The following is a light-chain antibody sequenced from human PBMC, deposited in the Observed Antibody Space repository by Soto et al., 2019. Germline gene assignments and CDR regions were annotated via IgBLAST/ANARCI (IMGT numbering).Light chain of an antibody. CDR3: QSFDSSLSEV. V-gene: IGLV1-40*01. Sequence: QSVLTQPPSVSGAPGQRVTISCTGSSSNIGAGYDVHWYQQFPGRAPKLLIYGNNIRPSGVPDRFSGSKSGTSASLAIAGLQAEYEADYYCQSFDSSLSEVFGGGTQLTVL. CDR1: SSNIGAGYD. J-gene: IGLJ2*01. CDR2: GNN.